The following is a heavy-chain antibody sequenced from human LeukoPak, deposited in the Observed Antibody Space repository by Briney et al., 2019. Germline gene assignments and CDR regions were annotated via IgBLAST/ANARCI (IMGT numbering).Heavy chain of an antibody. V-gene: IGHV4-4*07. J-gene: IGHJ4*02. D-gene: IGHD6-13*01. CDR3: ARGSSSWYFDY. CDR2: IYTSGSA. Sequence: PSETLSLTGTVSGGSISSYYWSWSRQPAGKGLEWIGRIYTSGSANYNPSLKSRVTMSVDTSKNQFSLKLSSVTAADTAVYYCARGSSSWYFDYWGQGTLVTVSS. CDR1: GGSISSYY.